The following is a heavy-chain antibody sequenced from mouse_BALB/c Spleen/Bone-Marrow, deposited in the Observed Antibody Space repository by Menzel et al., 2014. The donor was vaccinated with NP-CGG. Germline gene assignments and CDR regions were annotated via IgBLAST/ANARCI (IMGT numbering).Heavy chain of an antibody. D-gene: IGHD1-2*01. V-gene: IGHV1-5*01. CDR2: IYPGNSDT. Sequence: EVKLMESGTVLARPGASVKMSCKASGYTFTSYWMHWVKQRPGQGLEWIGAIYPGNSDTNYNQKFKGKAKLTAVTSTSTAYMEHTSLTNDNSALYCCTRGLRLRENNFDYWGQGTTLTVSS. J-gene: IGHJ2*01. CDR1: GYTFTSYW. CDR3: TRGLRLRENNFDY.